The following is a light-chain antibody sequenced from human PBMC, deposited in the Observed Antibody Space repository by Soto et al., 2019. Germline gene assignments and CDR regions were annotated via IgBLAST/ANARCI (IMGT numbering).Light chain of an antibody. Sequence: ALTQPASVSGSPGQSLTISCTGTSSDVGGYNYVSWYQQHPGKAPKLMIYDVSNRPSGVSNRFSGSKSGNTASLTISGLHAEDEADYYCSSYTSSSTLLYVFVTGTKLTVL. J-gene: IGLJ1*01. CDR1: SSDVGGYNY. V-gene: IGLV2-14*01. CDR3: SSYTSSSTLLYV. CDR2: DVS.